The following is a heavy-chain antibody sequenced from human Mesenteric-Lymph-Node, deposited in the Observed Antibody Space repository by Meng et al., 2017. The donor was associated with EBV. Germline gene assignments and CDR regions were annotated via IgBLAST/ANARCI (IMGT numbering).Heavy chain of an antibody. CDR2: VRSSNTYI. J-gene: IGHJ4*02. Sequence: EVQLVDSGGXLVKPGXSLRLSCAASGFTCSSYDMNWLRQAPGKGLEWVSSVRSSNTYIYYADSVKGRFTISRDNAKNSVYLQMNSLRDEDTAVYYCARGASFFDDWGQGTLVTVSS. CDR3: ARGASFFDD. CDR1: GFTCSSYD. V-gene: IGHV3-21*01. D-gene: IGHD3-10*01.